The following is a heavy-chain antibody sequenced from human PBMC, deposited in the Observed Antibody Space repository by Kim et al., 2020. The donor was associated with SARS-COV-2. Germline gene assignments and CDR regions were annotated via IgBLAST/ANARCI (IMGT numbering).Heavy chain of an antibody. D-gene: IGHD2-8*02. CDR1: GGSISSSSYY. J-gene: IGHJ4*01. Sequence: SETLSLTCTVSGGSISSSSYYWGWIRQPPGKGLEWIGSIYYSGNTYYNPSLKSRVTISVDTSKNQFSLKLSSVTAADTAVYYCARRGVIDTPHCFDYWG. CDR2: IYYSGNT. V-gene: IGHV4-39*01. CDR3: ARRGVIDTPHCFDY.